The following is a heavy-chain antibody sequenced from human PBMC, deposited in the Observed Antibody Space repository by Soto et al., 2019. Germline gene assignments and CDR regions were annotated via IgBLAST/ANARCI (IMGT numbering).Heavy chain of an antibody. D-gene: IGHD3-10*01. CDR2: ISPMFGAA. CDR1: GGTFNTYA. J-gene: IGHJ4*02. CDR3: AREVQVHTPAFVY. V-gene: IGHV1-69*19. Sequence: QVQLVQSGAEMKKPGSSVKVSCQSSGGTFNTYAMNWVRQAPGQGPEWMGDISPMFGAANYAPKFQCSVTITADESTGTSYMQLSSLTSEDTDLYFCAREVQVHTPAFVYWGQGTLVTVSS.